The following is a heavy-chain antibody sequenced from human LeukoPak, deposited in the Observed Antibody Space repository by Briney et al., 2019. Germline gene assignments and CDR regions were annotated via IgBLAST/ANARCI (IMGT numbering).Heavy chain of an antibody. CDR1: GFTFNSYA. CDR2: ISGSGGST. J-gene: IGHJ4*02. Sequence: PGGSLRLSCAASGFTFNSYAMSWVRQAPGKGLEWVSAISGSGGSTYYADSVKGRFTISRDNSKNTLYLQMNSLRAEDTAVYYCAKVGSYSSSWYGIFDYWGQGTLVTVSS. D-gene: IGHD6-13*01. CDR3: AKVGSYSSSWYGIFDY. V-gene: IGHV3-23*01.